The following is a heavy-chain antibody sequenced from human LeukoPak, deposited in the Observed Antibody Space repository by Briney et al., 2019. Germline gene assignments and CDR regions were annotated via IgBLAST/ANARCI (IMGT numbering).Heavy chain of an antibody. CDR2: IYSGGST. Sequence: GGSLRLSCAASGFTVSSNYMSRVRQAPGKGLEWVSVIYSGGSTYYADSVKGRFTISRDNSKNTLYLQMNSLRAEDTAVYYCARDSRSSSSASYWGQGTLVTVSS. V-gene: IGHV3-66*01. D-gene: IGHD6-6*01. CDR3: ARDSRSSSSASY. CDR1: GFTVSSNY. J-gene: IGHJ4*02.